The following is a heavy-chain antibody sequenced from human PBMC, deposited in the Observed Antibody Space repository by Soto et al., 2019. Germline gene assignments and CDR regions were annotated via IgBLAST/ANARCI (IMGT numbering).Heavy chain of an antibody. V-gene: IGHV3-15*01. CDR2: IKSKTDGGTT. J-gene: IGHJ4*02. CDR3: TTDGGTVPQWLSFAY. Sequence: GGSLRLSCAASGFTVSNTWMSWVRHAPGKGLEWVGRIKSKTDGGTTDYAAPVKGRFTISRDDSKNTLYLQMNSLKTEDTAVYYCTTDGGTVPQWLSFAYWGRGTLVTVSS. D-gene: IGHD6-19*01. CDR1: GFTVSNTW.